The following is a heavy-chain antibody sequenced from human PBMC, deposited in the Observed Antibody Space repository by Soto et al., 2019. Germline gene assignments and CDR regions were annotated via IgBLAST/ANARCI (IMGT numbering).Heavy chain of an antibody. D-gene: IGHD2-2*01. J-gene: IGHJ2*01. CDR3: TTNTHCSSTRCLYRYLAC. CDR2: IRSKANSYAT. Sequence: GGSLRLSCAASGFTFSGSAMHRVRQASGKGLEWVGRIRSKANSYATAYAASVKGRFTISRDDSKNTAYLQMNSLKTEDTAVYYCTTNTHCSSTRCLYRYLACWGRGTVV. CDR1: GFTFSGSA. V-gene: IGHV3-73*01.